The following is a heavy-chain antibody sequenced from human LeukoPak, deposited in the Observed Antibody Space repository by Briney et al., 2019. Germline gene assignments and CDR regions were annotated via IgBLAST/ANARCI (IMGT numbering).Heavy chain of an antibody. D-gene: IGHD3-22*01. CDR2: ISGSGTTI. Sequence: GGSLRLSCAASGFTFSSYEMNWVRQAPGSGLEWVSYISGSGTTIYYTDPVKGRFTISRDNAKNSLYLQMNGLRVEDTAVYYCARNIYYYDNSVDHWGQGTLVTVSS. J-gene: IGHJ4*02. CDR3: ARNIYYYDNSVDH. V-gene: IGHV3-48*03. CDR1: GFTFSSYE.